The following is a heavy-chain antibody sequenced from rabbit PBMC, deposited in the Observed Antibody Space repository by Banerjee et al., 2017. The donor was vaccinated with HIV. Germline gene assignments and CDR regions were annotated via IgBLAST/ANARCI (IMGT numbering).Heavy chain of an antibody. V-gene: IGHV1S45*01. Sequence: QQQLVESGGGLVKPEGSLTLTCTASGFSFSHRYVMCWVRQPPGKGLEWIACINTSSANTVYATWAKGRFTISKTSSTTVTLQMTSLTAADTATYFCARDLGGVIGWNFDLWGQGTLVTVS. CDR3: ARDLGGVIGWNFDL. CDR1: GFSFSHRYV. D-gene: IGHD1-1*01. CDR2: INTSSANT. J-gene: IGHJ4*01.